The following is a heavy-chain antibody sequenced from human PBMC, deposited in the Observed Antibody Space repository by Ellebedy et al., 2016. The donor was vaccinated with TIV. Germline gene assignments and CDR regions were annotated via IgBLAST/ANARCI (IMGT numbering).Heavy chain of an antibody. V-gene: IGHV1-2*02. CDR2: INPNSGGT. J-gene: IGHJ4*02. CDR3: VSVGATAGVDK. D-gene: IGHD1-26*01. Sequence: AASVKVSCKASGYTFTGHHTHWVRQAPGQGLEWMGWINPNSGGTNYAQKFQGRVTMTRDTSISTGYMDLSSLRSDDTAVYYCVSVGATAGVDKWGQGTLVTVSS. CDR1: GYTFTGHH.